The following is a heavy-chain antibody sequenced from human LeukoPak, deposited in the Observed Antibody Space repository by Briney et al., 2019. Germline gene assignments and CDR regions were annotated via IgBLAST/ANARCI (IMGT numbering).Heavy chain of an antibody. CDR2: IYPGDSGT. J-gene: IGHJ3*01. D-gene: IGHD6-6*01. V-gene: IGHV5-51*01. CDR3: ASRSSSSTDAFDF. CDR1: GYCFTSCC. Sequence: AESLKISCKGSGYCFTSCCIGWGRQMPGGGREWMGIIYPGDSGTRYSPSLQGQVTISADKSISTAYLQWRSLKASDTAMYYCASRSSSSTDAFDFWGQGTMVTVSS.